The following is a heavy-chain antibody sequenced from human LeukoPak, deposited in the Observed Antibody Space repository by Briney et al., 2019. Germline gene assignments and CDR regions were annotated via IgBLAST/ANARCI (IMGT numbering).Heavy chain of an antibody. CDR1: GGSISSYY. D-gene: IGHD3-10*01. CDR3: ARGVGSMVRGVSNDYYYYYGMDV. V-gene: IGHV4-59*01. CDR2: IYYSGST. Sequence: PSETLSLTCTVSGGSISSYYWSWIRQPPGKGLEWIGYIYYSGSTNYNPSLKSRVTISVDTSKNQFSLKLSSVTAADTAVYYCARGVGSMVRGVSNDYYYYYGMDVWGQGTTVTVSS. J-gene: IGHJ6*02.